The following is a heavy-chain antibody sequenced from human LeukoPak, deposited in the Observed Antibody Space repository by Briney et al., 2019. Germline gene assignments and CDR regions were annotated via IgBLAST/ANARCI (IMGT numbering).Heavy chain of an antibody. Sequence: ASVKVSCKASGYTFTSYDINWVRQATGQGLEWMGWMNPNSGNTGYAQKFQGRVTMTRNTSISTAYMELSSLRSGDTAVYYCARDRLGIVVVVAASAPFDYWGQGTLVTVSS. CDR2: MNPNSGNT. CDR1: GYTFTSYD. J-gene: IGHJ4*02. CDR3: ARDRLGIVVVVAASAPFDY. D-gene: IGHD2-15*01. V-gene: IGHV1-8*01.